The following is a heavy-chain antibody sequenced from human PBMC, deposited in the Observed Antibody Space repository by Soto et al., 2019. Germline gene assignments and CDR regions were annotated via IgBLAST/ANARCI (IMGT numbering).Heavy chain of an antibody. CDR3: ARESSGWMRFDY. D-gene: IGHD6-19*01. Sequence: SETLSLTCTVSGGSISSYYLRWIRQPAGKGLEWIGRIYSNGITNYNPSLKSRVTMSVDTSKNQFSRKLGSVTAADTAVYYCARESSGWMRFDYWGQGTQVTVSS. V-gene: IGHV4-4*07. CDR2: IYSNGIT. J-gene: IGHJ4*02. CDR1: GGSISSYY.